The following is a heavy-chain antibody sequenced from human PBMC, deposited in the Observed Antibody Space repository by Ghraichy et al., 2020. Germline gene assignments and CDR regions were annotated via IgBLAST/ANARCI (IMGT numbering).Heavy chain of an antibody. CDR3: ARAGRDGYNRLYYFDY. V-gene: IGHV4-59*01. J-gene: IGHJ4*02. CDR1: GGSISRYY. Sequence: SETLSLTCTVSGGSISRYYWSWIRQPPGKGLEWIGYIYYSGSTNYNPSLKSRVTISVDTSKNQFSLKLSSVTAADTAVYYCARAGRDGYNRLYYFDYWGQGTLVTVSS. CDR2: IYYSGST. D-gene: IGHD5-24*01.